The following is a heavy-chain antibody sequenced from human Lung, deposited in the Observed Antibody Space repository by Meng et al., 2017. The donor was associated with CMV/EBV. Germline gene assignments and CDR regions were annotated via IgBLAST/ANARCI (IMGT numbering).Heavy chain of an antibody. CDR1: GFTFSNAW. D-gene: IGHD3-3*01. CDR2: IKSKTDGGTT. V-gene: IGHV3-15*01. Sequence: GESLKISCAASGFTFSNAWMSWVRQAPGKGLEWVGRIKSKTDGGTTDYAAPVKSRFTISRDDSKNTLYLQMNSLKTEDTAVYYCTTGAYYDFWSGYHYWGQGTLVTVSS. CDR3: TTGAYYDFWSGYHY. J-gene: IGHJ4*02.